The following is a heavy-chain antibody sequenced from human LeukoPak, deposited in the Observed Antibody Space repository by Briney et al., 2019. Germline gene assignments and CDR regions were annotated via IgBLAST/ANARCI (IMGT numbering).Heavy chain of an antibody. V-gene: IGHV3-15*05. CDR2: IKSKGSGGTS. J-gene: IGHJ4*02. CDR1: GFTFSDAW. CDR3: TWITTFRGPPAH. D-gene: IGHD3-10*01. Sequence: NPGGSPGLSCAASGFTFSDAWLSWVRQAPGKGLEWVGRIKSKGSGGTSDYAVPVKGRFTISRDDSENTLYLQMNSLKTEDTAVYYCTWITTFRGPPAHWGQGSLVTVSS.